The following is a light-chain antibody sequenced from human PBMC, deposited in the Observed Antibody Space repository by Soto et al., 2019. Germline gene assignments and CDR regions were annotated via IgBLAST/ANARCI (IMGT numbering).Light chain of an antibody. J-gene: IGLJ2*01. Sequence: QSALTQPPSVSGAPGQRVTISCTGSSSNIVAGYDVHWYQQLPGTAPKLLIYGNSNRPSGVPDRFSGSKSGTSASLAITGLQAEDEADYYCQSYDSSLSGLVVFGGGTKVTVL. CDR2: GNS. CDR1: SSNIVAGYD. CDR3: QSYDSSLSGLVV. V-gene: IGLV1-40*01.